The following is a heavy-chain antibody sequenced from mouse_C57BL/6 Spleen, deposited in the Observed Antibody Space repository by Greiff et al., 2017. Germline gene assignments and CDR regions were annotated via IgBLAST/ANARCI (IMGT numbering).Heavy chain of an antibody. V-gene: IGHV1-81*01. CDR2: IYPRSGNT. J-gene: IGHJ3*01. Sequence: QVQLQQSGAELARPGASVKLSCKASGYTFTSYGISWVKQSTGQGLEWIGEIYPRSGNTYYNEKFKGQATLTADKSSSTAYMELRSLTSEDSAVXICAREGGSSSWFAYWGQGTLVTVSA. CDR1: GYTFTSYG. D-gene: IGHD1-1*01. CDR3: AREGGSSSWFAY.